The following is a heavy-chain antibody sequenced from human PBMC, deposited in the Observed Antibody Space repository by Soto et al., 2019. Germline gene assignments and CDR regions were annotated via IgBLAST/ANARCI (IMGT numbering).Heavy chain of an antibody. CDR1: GYTFTSYY. CDR2: INPSGGST. V-gene: IGHV1-46*01. Sequence: ASVKVSCKASGYTFTSYYMHWVRQAPGQGLEWMGIINPSGGSTSYAQKFQGRVTMTRDTSTSTVYMELSSLRSEDTAVYYCARDGGSVATPLYYFDYWGQGTLVTVSS. CDR3: ARDGGSVATPLYYFDY. D-gene: IGHD5-12*01. J-gene: IGHJ4*02.